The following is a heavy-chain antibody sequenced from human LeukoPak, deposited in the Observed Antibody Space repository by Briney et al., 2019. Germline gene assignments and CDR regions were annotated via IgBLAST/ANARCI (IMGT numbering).Heavy chain of an antibody. CDR1: GGSISSYY. Sequence: SETLSLTCTVSGGSISSYYWGWIRQPPGQGLEWIGSIYYSGSTYYNPSLKSRVTISVDTSKNQFSLRLTSVTAADTAVYYCAKEGGYGSGGLDYWGQGTLVTVSS. V-gene: IGHV4-39*02. J-gene: IGHJ4*02. CDR2: IYYSGST. D-gene: IGHD3-10*01. CDR3: AKEGGYGSGGLDY.